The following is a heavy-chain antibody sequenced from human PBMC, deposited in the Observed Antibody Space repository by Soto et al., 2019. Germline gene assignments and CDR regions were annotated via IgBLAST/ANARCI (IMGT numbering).Heavy chain of an antibody. CDR2: IYSGGST. Sequence: GGSLRLSCAASGFTVSSNYMSWVRQAPGRGLEWVSVIYSGGSTYYADSVKGRFTISRDNSKNTLYLQMNSLRAEDTAVYYCARDQSGYSYGPSFGYYYYYMDVWGKGTTVTVSS. CDR3: ARDQSGYSYGPSFGYYYYYMDV. CDR1: GFTVSSNY. J-gene: IGHJ6*03. V-gene: IGHV3-66*01. D-gene: IGHD5-18*01.